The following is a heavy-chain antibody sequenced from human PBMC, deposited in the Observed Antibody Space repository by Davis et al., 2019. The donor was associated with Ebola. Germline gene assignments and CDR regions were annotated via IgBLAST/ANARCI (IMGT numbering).Heavy chain of an antibody. D-gene: IGHD4-17*01. J-gene: IGHJ4*02. CDR1: GYTFTNYY. CDR3: ARESIYGDSVDFDY. V-gene: IGHV1-46*01. CDR2: INPSGGST. Sequence: AASVKVSCKASGYTFTNYYMHWVRQAPGQGLEWMGIINPSGGSTTYARKFQGRVTMTRDTSTSTVYMELSSLRSEDTAVFYCARESIYGDSVDFDYWGQGTLVIVSS.